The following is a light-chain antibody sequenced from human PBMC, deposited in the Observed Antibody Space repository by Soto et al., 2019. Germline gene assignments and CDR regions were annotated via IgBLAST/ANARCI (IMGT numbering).Light chain of an antibody. CDR2: EVS. CDR1: SSDVGSYNR. CDR3: SLYTSSSIYV. Sequence: QSVLTQPPSVSGSPGQSVTISCTGTSSDVGSYNRVSWYQQPPGTAPKLMIYEVSNRPSGVPDRFSGSKSGNTASLTISGLQAEDEADYYCSLYTSSSIYVFGTGTKATVL. V-gene: IGLV2-18*01. J-gene: IGLJ1*01.